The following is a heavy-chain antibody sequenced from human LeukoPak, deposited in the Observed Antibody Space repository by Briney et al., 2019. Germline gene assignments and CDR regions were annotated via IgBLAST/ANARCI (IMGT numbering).Heavy chain of an antibody. CDR3: ARAVRRPYTIFGVVTLPPDNWFDP. CDR2: MNPNSGNT. V-gene: IGHV1-8*01. CDR1: GYTFTSYD. Sequence: ASVKVSCKASGYTFTSYDINWVRQAIGQGLEWMGWMNPNSGNTGYAQKFQGRVTMTRNTSISTAYMELSSLRSEDTAVYYCARAVRRPYTIFGVVTLPPDNWFDPWGQGTLVTVSS. J-gene: IGHJ5*02. D-gene: IGHD3-3*01.